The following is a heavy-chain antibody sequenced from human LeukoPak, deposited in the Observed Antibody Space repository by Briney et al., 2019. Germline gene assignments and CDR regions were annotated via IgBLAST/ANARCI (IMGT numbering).Heavy chain of an antibody. CDR2: VSTYNGNT. D-gene: IGHD2-15*01. CDR3: ARTCSGGNCYFVF. Sequence: ASVKVSCKASGYNLSRYTMTWLRQAPGQGLEWMGWVSTYNGNTNYAQKFQGRVTMTTDTSTGTAYMELRSLASDDTAVYYCARTCSGGNCYFVFWGQGTLVTVSS. J-gene: IGHJ4*02. V-gene: IGHV1-18*01. CDR1: GYNLSRYT.